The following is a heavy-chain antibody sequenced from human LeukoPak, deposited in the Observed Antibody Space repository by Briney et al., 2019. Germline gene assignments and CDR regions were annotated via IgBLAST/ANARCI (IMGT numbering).Heavy chain of an antibody. V-gene: IGHV1-18*01. CDR3: ATDFIRAYSSGCGY. J-gene: IGHJ4*02. Sequence: GASVKVSCKASGYTCTSYGISWVRQAPGQGLEWMGWISAYNGNTNYAQKLQGRVTMTTDTSTSTAYMELRSLRSDDTAVYYCATDFIRAYSSGCGYWGQGTLVTVSS. D-gene: IGHD6-19*01. CDR2: ISAYNGNT. CDR1: GYTCTSYG.